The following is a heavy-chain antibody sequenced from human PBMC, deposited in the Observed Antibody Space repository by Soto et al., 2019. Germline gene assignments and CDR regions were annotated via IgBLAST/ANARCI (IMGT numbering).Heavy chain of an antibody. D-gene: IGHD3-22*01. J-gene: IGHJ6*02. CDR2: INAGNGNT. CDR3: ASSYYYDSSGYSILYYYYGMDV. V-gene: IGHV1-3*01. CDR1: GYTFTSYA. Sequence: QVQLVQSGAEVKKPGASVKVSCKASGYTFTSYAMHWVRQAPGQRLEWMGWINAGNGNTKYSQMFQGRVTITRDTSASTAYMELISLRSEDTAVYYCASSYYYDSSGYSILYYYYGMDVWGQGTTVTVSS.